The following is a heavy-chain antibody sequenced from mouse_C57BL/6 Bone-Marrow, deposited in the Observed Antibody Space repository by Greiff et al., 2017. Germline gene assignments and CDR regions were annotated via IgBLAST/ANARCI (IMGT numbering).Heavy chain of an antibody. J-gene: IGHJ4*01. CDR1: GYSITSDY. CDR2: ISYSGST. V-gene: IGHV3-8*01. D-gene: IGHD1-1*01. CDR3: ARSITTVVAPYAMDY. Sequence: EVQLQQSGPGLAKPSQTLSLTCSVTGYSITSDYWNWIRKFPGNKLEYMGYISYSGSTYYNQSLKSRISITRDTSKNQYYLQLNSVTTEDTATYYGARSITTVVAPYAMDYWGQGTSVTVSS.